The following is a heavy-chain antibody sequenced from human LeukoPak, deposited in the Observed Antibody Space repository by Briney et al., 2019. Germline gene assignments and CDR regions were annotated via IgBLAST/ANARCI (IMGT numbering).Heavy chain of an antibody. Sequence: SETLSLTFAVYGGSFSGYYWSWIRQPPGKGLEWIGEINHSGSTNYNPSLKSRVTISVDTSKNQFSLKLSSVTAADTAVYYCARLGGRNWFDPWGQGTLVTVSS. CDR3: ARLGGRNWFDP. V-gene: IGHV4-34*01. CDR2: INHSGST. D-gene: IGHD3-16*01. CDR1: GGSFSGYY. J-gene: IGHJ5*02.